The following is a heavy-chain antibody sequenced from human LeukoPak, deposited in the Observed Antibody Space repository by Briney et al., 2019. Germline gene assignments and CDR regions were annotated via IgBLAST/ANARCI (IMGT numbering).Heavy chain of an antibody. J-gene: IGHJ4*02. V-gene: IGHV4-59*01. CDR2: IYYSGST. CDR1: GGSISSYY. D-gene: IGHD6-13*01. Sequence: SETLSLTCTVSGGSISSYYWSWIRQPPGKGLEWIGYIYYSGSTNYDPSLKSRVTISVETSKNEFSLKLRSVTAADTAVYYCARVTGYRIEDYFDYWGQGTLVTVSS. CDR3: ARVTGYRIEDYFDY.